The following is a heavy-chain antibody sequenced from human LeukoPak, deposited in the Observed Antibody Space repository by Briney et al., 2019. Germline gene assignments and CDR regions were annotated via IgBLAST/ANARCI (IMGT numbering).Heavy chain of an antibody. CDR3: ARDSEPAGYKAPEVFDY. CDR1: GYTFTSYG. D-gene: IGHD1-14*01. V-gene: IGHV1-18*01. Sequence: ASVKVSCKASGYTFTSYGISWVRQAPGQGLEWMGWISAYNGNTNYAQKLQGRVTMTTDTSTSTAYMELRSLRSDDTAVYYCARDSEPAGYKAPEVFDYWGQRTLVTVSS. J-gene: IGHJ4*02. CDR2: ISAYNGNT.